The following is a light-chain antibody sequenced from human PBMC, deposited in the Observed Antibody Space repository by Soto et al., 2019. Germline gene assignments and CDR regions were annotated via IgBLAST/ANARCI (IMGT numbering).Light chain of an antibody. CDR2: EVA. J-gene: IGLJ1*01. Sequence: QSVLTQPASVSGSPGQSITISCTGTNSDIGFYNYVSWYQQHPGEAPKLIIYEVAKRPSGASSRFSGSKSGNTASLTISGLQAEDEADYHCSSYTSSSPLYVFGTGTKVTVL. CDR3: SSYTSSSPLYV. V-gene: IGLV2-14*01. CDR1: NSDIGFYNY.